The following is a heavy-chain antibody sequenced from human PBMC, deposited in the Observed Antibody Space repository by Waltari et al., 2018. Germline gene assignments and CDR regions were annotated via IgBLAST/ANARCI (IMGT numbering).Heavy chain of an antibody. V-gene: IGHV1-8*01. D-gene: IGHD3-10*01. CDR3: ARGSRLGSGTFFPTATDN. CDR1: GYTFSTYD. CDR2: RHPNRGNT. Sequence: QVQLVQSGAEVKEPGASVKVSCKASGYTFSTYDINWVRQATGQGLEWLGWRHPNRGNTGYAPKFHRRVTMTRDPSISTAYMGLSSLRSDDTAVYYCARGSRLGSGTFFPTATDNWAQGTPVTVSS. J-gene: IGHJ4*02.